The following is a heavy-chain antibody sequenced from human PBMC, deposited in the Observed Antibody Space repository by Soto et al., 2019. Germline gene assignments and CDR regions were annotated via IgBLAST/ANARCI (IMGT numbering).Heavy chain of an antibody. CDR3: ARGAGIAAAGTFFDY. D-gene: IGHD6-13*01. J-gene: IGHJ4*02. CDR2: IYHSGST. Sequence: QVQLQESGPGLVKPSGTLSLTCAVSGGSISSSNWWSWVRQPPGKGLEWIGEIYHSGSTNYNPSLMSRVTISVDKSKNQFSLKLSSVTAADTAVYYCARGAGIAAAGTFFDYWGQGTLVTVSS. CDR1: GGSISSSNW. V-gene: IGHV4-4*02.